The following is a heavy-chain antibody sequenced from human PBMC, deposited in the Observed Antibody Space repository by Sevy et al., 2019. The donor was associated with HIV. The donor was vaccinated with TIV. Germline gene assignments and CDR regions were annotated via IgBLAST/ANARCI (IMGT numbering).Heavy chain of an antibody. CDR3: ARFSAVAGVDY. J-gene: IGHJ4*02. V-gene: IGHV5-51*01. CDR2: IYHGDSDT. Sequence: GESLKISCKGSGYSFTSYCIGWVRQMPGKGLEWMGIIYHGDSDTRYSPSFQGQVTISADKSISTAYLQWSSLKASDTAMYYCARFSAVAGVDYWGQGTPVTVSS. CDR1: GYSFTSYC. D-gene: IGHD6-19*01.